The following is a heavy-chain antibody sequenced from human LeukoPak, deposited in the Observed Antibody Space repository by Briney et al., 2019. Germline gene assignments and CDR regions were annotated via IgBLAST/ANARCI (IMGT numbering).Heavy chain of an antibody. J-gene: IGHJ3*02. Sequence: GGSLRLSCAASGFTFSDYYMSWIRQAPGKGLEWVSYISSSGSTIYYADSVKGRFTISRDNAKNSLYLQMNSLRAEDTAVYYCVRDSYGMVAATSAFDIWGQGTMVTVSS. D-gene: IGHD2-15*01. V-gene: IGHV3-11*01. CDR1: GFTFSDYY. CDR3: VRDSYGMVAATSAFDI. CDR2: ISSSGSTI.